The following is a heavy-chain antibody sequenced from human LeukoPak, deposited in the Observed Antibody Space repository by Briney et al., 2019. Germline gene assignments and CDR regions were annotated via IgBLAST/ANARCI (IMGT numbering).Heavy chain of an antibody. CDR2: IKPNAEAT. CDR3: ARDHESDGSPSSDY. V-gene: IGHV3-23*01. CDR1: VVTPRISI. J-gene: IGHJ4*02. Sequence: GSLRLSCEASVVTPRISIMTCGREGPRGGVEWVSTIKPNAEATFYAASVEDRFTISREDSQNTLSPQMKSLRADDTALYFCARDHESDGSPSSDYWGEGTLVTVHS. D-gene: IGHD3-10*01.